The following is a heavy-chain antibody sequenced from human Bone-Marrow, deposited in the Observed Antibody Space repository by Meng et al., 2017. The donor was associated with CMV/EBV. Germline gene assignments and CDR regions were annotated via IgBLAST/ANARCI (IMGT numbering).Heavy chain of an antibody. CDR3: AKLLRWYSFDY. CDR2: IYSGGAT. J-gene: IGHJ4*02. Sequence: GGSLRLSCAASGFIVSSTYMTWVRQPPGKGLEWVSVIYSGGATYNADSVKGRFIISRDNSKNTLYLQMTSMGAEDTALYYCAKLLRWYSFDYWGQGTLVTVSS. D-gene: IGHD4-23*01. CDR1: GFIVSSTY. V-gene: IGHV3-53*01.